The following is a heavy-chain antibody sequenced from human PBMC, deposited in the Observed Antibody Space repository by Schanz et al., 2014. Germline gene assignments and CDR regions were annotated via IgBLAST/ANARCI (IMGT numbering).Heavy chain of an antibody. Sequence: QVQLVESGGGVVQPGRSLRLSCAASGFTFSSYALHWVRQAPGKGLEWVAFVPFDGSQKFYADSVKGRFTISRDNSKNTVYLQMNSLRPVDTAVYYCARESSNDIVLVPGAVFDHWGQGILVTVSS. CDR1: GFTFSSYA. V-gene: IGHV3-30*04. CDR2: VPFDGSQK. D-gene: IGHD2-2*01. J-gene: IGHJ4*02. CDR3: ARESSNDIVLVPGAVFDH.